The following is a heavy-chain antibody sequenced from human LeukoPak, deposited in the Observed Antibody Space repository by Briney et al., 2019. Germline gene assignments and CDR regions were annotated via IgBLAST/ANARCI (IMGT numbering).Heavy chain of an antibody. V-gene: IGHV4-59*01. CDR1: GGSISSYY. Sequence: SETLSLTCTVSGGSISSYYWSWIRQPPGKGLEWIGYIYYSGSTNYNPSLKSRVTISVDTSKNQFSLKLSSVTAADTAVYYCARDICGYNYGCFDSWGQGTLVTVSS. CDR3: ARDICGYNYGCFDS. J-gene: IGHJ4*02. D-gene: IGHD5-18*01. CDR2: IYYSGST.